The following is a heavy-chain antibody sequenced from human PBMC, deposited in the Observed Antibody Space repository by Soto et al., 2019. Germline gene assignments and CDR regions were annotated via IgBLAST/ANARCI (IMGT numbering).Heavy chain of an antibody. J-gene: IGHJ4*02. CDR2: INHSGST. CDR1: GGSFSGYY. Sequence: SETLSLTCAVYGGSFSGYYWSWIRQPPGKGLEWIGEINHSGSTNYNPSLKSRVTISVDTSKNQFSLKLSSVTAADTAVYYCARGPSSGDYSDYWGQGTLVTVSS. V-gene: IGHV4-34*01. CDR3: ARGPSSGDYSDY. D-gene: IGHD4-17*01.